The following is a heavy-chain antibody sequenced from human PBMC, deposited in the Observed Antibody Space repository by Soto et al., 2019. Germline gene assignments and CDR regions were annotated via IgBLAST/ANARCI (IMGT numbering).Heavy chain of an antibody. CDR2: IKSKTDGGTT. CDR3: TTGIRGYYGSGSYYNDIDY. D-gene: IGHD3-10*01. V-gene: IGHV3-15*07. Sequence: PGGSLRLSCAASGFTFSNAWMNWVRQAPGKGLEWVGRIKSKTDGGTTDYAAPVKGRFTISRDDSKNTLYLQMNSLKTEDTAVYYCTTGIRGYYGSGSYYNDIDYWGQGTLVTVSS. J-gene: IGHJ4*02. CDR1: GFTFSNAW.